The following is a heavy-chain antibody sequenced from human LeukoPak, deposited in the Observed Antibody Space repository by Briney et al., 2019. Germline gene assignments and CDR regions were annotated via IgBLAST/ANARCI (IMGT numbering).Heavy chain of an antibody. CDR2: ISAYNGNT. CDR3: ARDYGGNSVSGYYYYGMDV. J-gene: IGHJ6*02. Sequence: ASVKVSCKASGYTFTSYGISWVRQAPGQGLEWMGWISAYNGNTNYAQKFQGRVTMTTDTSTSTAYMELRSLRSDDTAVYYCARDYGGNSVSGYYYYGMDVWGQGTTVTVSS. D-gene: IGHD4-23*01. CDR1: GYTFTSYG. V-gene: IGHV1-18*01.